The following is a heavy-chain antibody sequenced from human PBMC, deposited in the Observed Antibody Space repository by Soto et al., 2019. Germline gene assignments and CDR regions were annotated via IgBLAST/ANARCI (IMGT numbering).Heavy chain of an antibody. J-gene: IGHJ4*02. Sequence: EVQLLESGGGLVQPGGSLRLSCAASGFTFSSYAMSWVRQAPGKGLEWVSAISGRGGSTYYADSVKGRFTISRDNSKXPLYLQMNSLRAEDTAVYYCAKDRSGSYFWGFGDYWGQGTLVTVSS. CDR2: ISGRGGST. D-gene: IGHD1-26*01. CDR1: GFTFSSYA. V-gene: IGHV3-23*01. CDR3: AKDRSGSYFWGFGDY.